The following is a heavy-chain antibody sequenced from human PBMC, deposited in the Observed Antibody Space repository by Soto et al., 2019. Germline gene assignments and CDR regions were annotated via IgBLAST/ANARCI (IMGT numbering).Heavy chain of an antibody. J-gene: IGHJ4*02. D-gene: IGHD6-13*01. CDR1: GFTFSSYG. V-gene: IGHV3-30*02. CDR3: ARDGATAVGTFDY. CDR2: IRNDGSNK. Sequence: GGSLRLSCAASGFTFSSYGMHWVRQAPGKGLEWVGFIRNDGSNKISADSVKGRFTISRDNSKNTVDLQMNSLGGDDTAVYYCARDGATAVGTFDYWGQGTLVTVSS.